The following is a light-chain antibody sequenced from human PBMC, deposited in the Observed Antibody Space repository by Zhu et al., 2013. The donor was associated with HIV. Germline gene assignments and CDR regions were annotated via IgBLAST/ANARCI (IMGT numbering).Light chain of an antibody. CDR1: QSVRSTY. J-gene: IGKJ1*01. Sequence: EIMLTQSPGTLSLSPGERATLSCRASQSVRSTYLAWYQHKPGQTPRLLIYGASSRATGIPDRFSGSGSGTDFSLTISRLEPEDFAVYYCQVYGGSPMWTFGQGTRVVIK. CDR2: GAS. V-gene: IGKV3-20*01. CDR3: QVYGGSPMWT.